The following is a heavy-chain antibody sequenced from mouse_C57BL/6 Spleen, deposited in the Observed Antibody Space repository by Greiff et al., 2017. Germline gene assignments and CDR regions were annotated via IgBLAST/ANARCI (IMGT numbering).Heavy chain of an antibody. J-gene: IGHJ2*01. CDR2: IYPGSGNT. CDR3: ARGLVLRGGYYFDD. CDR1: GYTFTDYY. Sequence: QVQLQQSGAELVRPGASVKLSCKASGYTFTDYYINWVKQRPGQGLEWIARIYPGSGNTYYNEKFKGKATLTADKSSSTAYMQLRSLTSEDSAVYYCARGLVLRGGYYFDDWGQGTTLTVSS. V-gene: IGHV1-76*01. D-gene: IGHD1-1*01.